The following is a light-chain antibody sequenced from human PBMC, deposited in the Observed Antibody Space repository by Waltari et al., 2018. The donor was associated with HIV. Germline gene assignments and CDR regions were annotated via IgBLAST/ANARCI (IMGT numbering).Light chain of an antibody. CDR1: SLRSYY. CDR3: NSRDSSGNHL. CDR2: GKN. J-gene: IGLJ2*01. V-gene: IGLV3-19*01. Sequence: SSELTQDPAVSVALGQTVRITCQGDSLRSYYASWYQQKPGQAPLLVIYGKNNRPSGIPDRFSGSSSGNTASLTITVAQAEDEADYYCNSRDSSGNHLVGGGTKLTVL.